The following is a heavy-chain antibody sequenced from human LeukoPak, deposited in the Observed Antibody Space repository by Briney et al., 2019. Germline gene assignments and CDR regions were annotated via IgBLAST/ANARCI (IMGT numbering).Heavy chain of an antibody. D-gene: IGHD2-15*01. Sequence: ASVKVSCKASGYTFTGYYMHWVRQAPGQGLEWMGWINPNSGGTNYAQKFQGRVTMTRDTSISTAYMELSRLRSDDTAVYYCARGDCSGGSCYSGDWVDFDYWGQGTLVTVSS. CDR2: INPNSGGT. CDR3: ARGDCSGGSCYSGDWVDFDY. V-gene: IGHV1-2*02. J-gene: IGHJ4*02. CDR1: GYTFTGYY.